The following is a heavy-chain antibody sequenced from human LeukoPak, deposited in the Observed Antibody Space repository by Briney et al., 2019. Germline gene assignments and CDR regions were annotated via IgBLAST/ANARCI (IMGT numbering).Heavy chain of an antibody. V-gene: IGHV3-9*01. CDR3: AKAPPVAGRDYWYFDL. CDR1: GFTFDDYA. CDR2: ISWNSGRI. J-gene: IGHJ2*01. Sequence: GGSLRLSCAGSGFTFDDYAMHWVRQAPGKGLEWVSGISWNSGRIGYADSVKGRFTISRDNAKNSLYLQMNSLRAEDTALYYCAKAPPVAGRDYWYFDLWGRGTLVTVSS. D-gene: IGHD6-19*01.